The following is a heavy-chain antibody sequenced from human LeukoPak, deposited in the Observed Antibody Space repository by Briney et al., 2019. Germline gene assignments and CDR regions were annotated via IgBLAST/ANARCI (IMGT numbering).Heavy chain of an antibody. CDR1: GYTLTELS. Sequence: GASVKVSCKVSGYTLTELSMHWVRQAPGKGREWMGGFDPEDGETIYAQKFQGRVTMTEDTSTDTAYMELSSLRSEDTAVYYCATGTSIIQRTYFDYWGQGTLVTVSS. V-gene: IGHV1-24*01. D-gene: IGHD5-24*01. CDR3: ATGTSIIQRTYFDY. J-gene: IGHJ4*02. CDR2: FDPEDGET.